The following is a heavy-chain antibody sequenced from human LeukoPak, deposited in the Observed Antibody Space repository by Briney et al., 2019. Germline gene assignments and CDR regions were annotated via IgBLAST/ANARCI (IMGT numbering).Heavy chain of an antibody. Sequence: SETLSLTCTVSGGPISSYYWSWIRQPPGKGLEWIGYISYSGSTNYNPSLKRRVTISVDTSKHQSSLKLSSVTAADTAVYYCARSSSAHYYDSSGYLPSHFDYWGQGTLVTVSS. D-gene: IGHD3-22*01. CDR1: GGPISSYY. V-gene: IGHV4-59*01. J-gene: IGHJ4*02. CDR2: ISYSGST. CDR3: ARSSSAHYYDSSGYLPSHFDY.